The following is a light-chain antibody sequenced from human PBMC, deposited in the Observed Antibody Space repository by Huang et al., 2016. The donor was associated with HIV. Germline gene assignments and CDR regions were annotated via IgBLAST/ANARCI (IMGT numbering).Light chain of an antibody. J-gene: IGKJ4*01. Sequence: EIVLTQSPATLSLSPGERATLSCRASQNVITYLVWYQQKPGQAPRLLIYDAATRATGVPARFSGSGSGTDFTLTISSLEPEDFAVYYCQQRSNWPLATFGGGTRLEIK. CDR1: QNVITY. CDR3: QQRSNWPLAT. V-gene: IGKV3-11*01. CDR2: DAA.